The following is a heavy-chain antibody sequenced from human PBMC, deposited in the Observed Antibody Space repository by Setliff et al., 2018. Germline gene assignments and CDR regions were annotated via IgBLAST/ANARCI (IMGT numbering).Heavy chain of an antibody. V-gene: IGHV1-18*01. J-gene: IGHJ5*02. Sequence: ASVKVSCKASGYTFTSYGVSWVRQAPGQGLEWMGWISAYNGNINYAQKFQGRVTMTTDTYTSTANIELRSLRSDDTAVYYCVRAPPTVVIPPGRAFFDPWGQGTLVTVS. CDR1: GYTFTSYG. CDR3: VRAPPTVVIPPGRAFFDP. CDR2: ISAYNGNI. D-gene: IGHD2-2*01.